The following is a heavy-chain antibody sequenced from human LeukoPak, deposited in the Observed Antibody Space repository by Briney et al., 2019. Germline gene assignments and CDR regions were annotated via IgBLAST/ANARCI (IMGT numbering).Heavy chain of an antibody. CDR3: ARYDYSGSYPDN. D-gene: IGHD1-26*01. CDR1: GFTFSSYN. V-gene: IGHV3-48*01. CDR2: ISPGSSTI. J-gene: IGHJ4*02. Sequence: PGGSLRLSCAASGFTFSSYNMIWVRQAPGKGLEWVSYISPGSSTIYYADSLKGRFTISRDNAKNSLFLQMNSLRAEDTAVYYCARYDYSGSYPDNWGQGTLVTVSS.